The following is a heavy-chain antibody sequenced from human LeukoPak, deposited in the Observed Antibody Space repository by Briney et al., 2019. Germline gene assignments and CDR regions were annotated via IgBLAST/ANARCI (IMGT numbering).Heavy chain of an antibody. CDR1: GFTFHDYA. Sequence: GRSLRLSCAASGFTFHDYAMHWVRQAPGKGLEWVSGISWNSGSIAYADSVKGRFTISRDNAKSSLYLQMNSLRAEDTALYYCARARDEAFDIWGQGTMVTVSS. CDR2: ISWNSGSI. J-gene: IGHJ3*02. D-gene: IGHD5-24*01. CDR3: ARARDEAFDI. V-gene: IGHV3-9*01.